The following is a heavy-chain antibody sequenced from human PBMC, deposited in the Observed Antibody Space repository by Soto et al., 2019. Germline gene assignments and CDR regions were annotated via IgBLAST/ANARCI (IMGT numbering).Heavy chain of an antibody. D-gene: IGHD3-22*01. CDR3: ARDDNAIVVVPYGMDV. Sequence: GGSLRLSCAASGFTFSSYWMSWVRQAPGKGLEWVANIKQDGSEKYYLDSVKGRFTISRDKAKNSLYLQMNSLRAEDTAVYYCARDDNAIVVVPYGMDVWGQGTTVTVSS. CDR2: IKQDGSEK. V-gene: IGHV3-7*05. CDR1: GFTFSSYW. J-gene: IGHJ6*02.